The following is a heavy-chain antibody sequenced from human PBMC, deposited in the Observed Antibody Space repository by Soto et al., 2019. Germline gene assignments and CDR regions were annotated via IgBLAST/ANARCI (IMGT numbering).Heavy chain of an antibody. D-gene: IGHD3-22*01. J-gene: IGHJ4*02. CDR3: AKDRGTNYYDSSGYYDY. Sequence: PGGSLRLSCAASGFTFDDYAMHWVRQAPGKGLEWVSGISWNSGSIGYADSVKGRFTISRDNAKNSLYLQMNSLRAEDTALYYCAKDRGTNYYDSSGYYDYWGQGTLVTVSS. CDR2: ISWNSGSI. CDR1: GFTFDDYA. V-gene: IGHV3-9*01.